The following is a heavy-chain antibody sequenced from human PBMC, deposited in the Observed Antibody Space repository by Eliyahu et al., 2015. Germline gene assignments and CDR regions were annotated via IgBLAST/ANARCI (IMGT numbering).Heavy chain of an antibody. CDR2: ISSSSSTI. CDR3: ARGERATIFGVVIKYFDY. V-gene: IGHV3-48*01. D-gene: IGHD3-3*01. CDR1: GFXFXSYS. Sequence: EVQLVESGGGLVQPGGSLRLSCAASGFXFXSYSMNWVRQAPGKGLEWVSYISSSSSTIYYADSVKGRFTISRDNAKNSLYLQMNSLRAEDTAVYYCARGERATIFGVVIKYFDYWGQGTLVTVSS. J-gene: IGHJ4*02.